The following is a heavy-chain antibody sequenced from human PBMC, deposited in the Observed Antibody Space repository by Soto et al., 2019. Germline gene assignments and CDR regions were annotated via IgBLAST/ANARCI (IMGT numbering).Heavy chain of an antibody. D-gene: IGHD5-12*01. CDR1: GGTFSSYA. J-gene: IGHJ5*02. Sequence: QVQLVQSGAEVKKPGSSVKVSCKASGGTFSSYAISWVRLAPGQGLEWMGGIIPIFGTANYAQKFQGRVTITADESTSTAYMELSSLRSEDTAVYCCAREGGDGYNSGWFDPWGQGTLVTVSS. CDR2: IIPIFGTA. V-gene: IGHV1-69*01. CDR3: AREGGDGYNSGWFDP.